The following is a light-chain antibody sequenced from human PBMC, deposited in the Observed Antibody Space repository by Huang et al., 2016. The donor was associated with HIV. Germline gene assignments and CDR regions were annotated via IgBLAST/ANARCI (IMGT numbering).Light chain of an antibody. V-gene: IGKV3-11*01. Sequence: EIVLTQSPATLSLSPGERATPSCRASQSVGSYLAWYQQKPGQAPRLLIYDASSRATGIPARFSGSGSGTDFTLTISSLEPEDFAVYYCQQRSNWPRTFGQGTKVEIK. J-gene: IGKJ1*01. CDR2: DAS. CDR3: QQRSNWPRT. CDR1: QSVGSY.